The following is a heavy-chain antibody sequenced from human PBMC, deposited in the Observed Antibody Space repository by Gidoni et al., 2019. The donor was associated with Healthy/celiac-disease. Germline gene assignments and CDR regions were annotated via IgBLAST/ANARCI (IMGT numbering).Heavy chain of an antibody. D-gene: IGHD3-10*01. CDR1: GGSFSGYY. CDR2: INHSGST. J-gene: IGHJ5*02. V-gene: IGHV4-34*01. CDR3: ARRRYYYGSGSTDP. Sequence: QVQLQQWGAGLLKPSETLSLTCAVHGGSFSGYYWSWIRQPPGKGLEWIGEINHSGSTNYNPSLKSRVTISVDTSKNQFSLKLSSVTAADTAVYYCARRRYYYGSGSTDPWGQGTLVTVSA.